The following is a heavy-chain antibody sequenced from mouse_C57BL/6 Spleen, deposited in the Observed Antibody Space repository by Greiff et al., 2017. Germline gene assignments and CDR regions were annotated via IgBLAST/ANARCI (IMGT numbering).Heavy chain of an antibody. V-gene: IGHV1-50*01. Sequence: QVQLQQPGAELVKPGASVKLSCKASGYTFTSYWMQWVKQRPGQGLEWIGEIDPSDSYTNYNQKFKGKATLTVDTSSSTAYMQLSSLTSEDSAVYYCARRGDGNCWYPDVWGKGTTVTVSS. D-gene: IGHD2-1*01. CDR3: ARRGDGNCWYPDV. CDR1: GYTFTSYW. J-gene: IGHJ1*03. CDR2: IDPSDSYT.